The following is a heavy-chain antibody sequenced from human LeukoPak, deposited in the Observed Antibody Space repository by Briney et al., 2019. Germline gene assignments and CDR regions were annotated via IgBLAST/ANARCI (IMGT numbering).Heavy chain of an antibody. D-gene: IGHD6-19*01. CDR2: INHSGST. V-gene: IGHV4-34*01. J-gene: IGHJ6*03. CDR3: ARGGSSGWYYYYYMDV. CDR1: GGSISSYY. Sequence: SETLSLTCTVSGGSISSYYWSWIRQPPGKGLEWIGEINHSGSTNYNPSLKSRVTISVDTSKNQFSLKLSSVTAADTAVYYCARGGSSGWYYYYYMDVWGKGTTVTVSS.